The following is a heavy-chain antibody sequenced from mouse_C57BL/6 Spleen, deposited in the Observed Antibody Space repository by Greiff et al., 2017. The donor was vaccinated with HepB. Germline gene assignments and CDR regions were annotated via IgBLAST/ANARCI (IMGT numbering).Heavy chain of an antibody. D-gene: IGHD1-1*01. CDR1: GYTFTSYW. CDR2: IDPSDSYT. J-gene: IGHJ4*01. CDR3: ARGRYYGSSHYYAMDY. V-gene: IGHV1-50*01. Sequence: VQLQQSGAELVKPGASVKLSCKASGYTFTSYWMQWVKQRPGQGLEWIGEIDPSDSYTNYNQKFKGKATLTVDTSSSTAYMQLSSLTSADSAVYYCARGRYYGSSHYYAMDYWGQGTSVTVSS.